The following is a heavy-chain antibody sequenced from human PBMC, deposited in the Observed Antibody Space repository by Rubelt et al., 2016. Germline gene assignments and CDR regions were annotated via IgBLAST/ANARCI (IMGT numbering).Heavy chain of an antibody. CDR3: AIVDGYQSNYYYGLDV. CDR1: GYSITSNIHY. Sequence: QIQLRESGPGLVTPSGTLPLTCTVSGYSITSNIHYWGWIRQSPGKGLEWIANINYSGSTYHNPSLKSRGTISVDTSKNQFPLRLSAVTDAYTAVYSGAIVDGYQSNYYYGLDVWGQGTTVTVSS. V-gene: IGHV4-39*07. J-gene: IGHJ6*02. D-gene: IGHD6-25*01. CDR2: INYSGST.